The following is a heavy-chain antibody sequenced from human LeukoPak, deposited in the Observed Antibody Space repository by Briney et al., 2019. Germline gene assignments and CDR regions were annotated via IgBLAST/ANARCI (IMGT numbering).Heavy chain of an antibody. V-gene: IGHV3-23*01. CDR3: ARRGQYYYYMDV. Sequence: GGSLRLSCAASGFTFSSYTINWVRQAPGKGLEWVSAISGSGGSTYYADSVKGRFTISRDNSKNTLYLQMNSLRAEDTAVYYCARRGQYYYYMDVWGKGTTVTVSS. CDR1: GFTFSSYT. CDR2: ISGSGGST. D-gene: IGHD3-10*01. J-gene: IGHJ6*03.